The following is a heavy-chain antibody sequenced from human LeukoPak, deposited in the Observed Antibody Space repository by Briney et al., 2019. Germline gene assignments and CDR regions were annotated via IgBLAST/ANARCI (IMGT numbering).Heavy chain of an antibody. CDR1: GGSISSYY. Sequence: SETLSLTCTVSGGSISSYYWSWIRQPAGKGLEWIGRIYTSGSTNYNPSLKSRVTISVDTSKNQFSLKLSSVTAADTAVYYCARGGKQWLANDYWGQGTLVTVSS. V-gene: IGHV4-4*07. J-gene: IGHJ4*02. D-gene: IGHD6-19*01. CDR2: IYTSGST. CDR3: ARGGKQWLANDY.